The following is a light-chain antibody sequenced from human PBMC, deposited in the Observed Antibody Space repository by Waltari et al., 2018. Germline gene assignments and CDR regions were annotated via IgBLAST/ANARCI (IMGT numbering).Light chain of an antibody. J-gene: IGKJ1*01. V-gene: IGKV1-12*01. CDR2: AAS. CDR3: QQGHSVPPT. Sequence: EIQMTQSPSSVFVSVGDRVAITCRSTQDIGSSLVWYQQKPGQGPNLLIYAASNLQSGVPSRFSGSGSGTDFTLTINSLQPEDFATYYCQQGHSVPPTFGQGTRVEIK. CDR1: QDIGSS.